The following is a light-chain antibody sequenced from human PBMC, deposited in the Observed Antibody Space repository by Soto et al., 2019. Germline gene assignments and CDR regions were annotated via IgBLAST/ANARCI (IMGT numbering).Light chain of an antibody. CDR2: GAS. CDR3: QQYHTWPIT. CDR1: QSVSSN. V-gene: IGKV3-15*01. Sequence: ETVMTRSSDTLPVTPRERATXSCRASQSVSSNLAWYQQKPGQANRLIIYGASKRATGITARLSGSGSGTEFTLTISSLQSEDCAIYYCQQYHTWPITVGG. J-gene: IGKJ4*02.